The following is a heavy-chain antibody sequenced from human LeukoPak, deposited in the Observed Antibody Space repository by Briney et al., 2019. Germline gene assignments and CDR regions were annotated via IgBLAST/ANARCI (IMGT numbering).Heavy chain of an antibody. D-gene: IGHD1-1*01. Sequence: PGGSLRLSCAASGFTFSNYAMTWVRQAPGKGLEWVSTISGTGGFTTSTYYADSVKGRFTISRDNAKNTLYLQMNSLRAEDTAVYYCARPRSQIPSYAPPTGFDPWGQGTLVTVSS. CDR3: ARPRSQIPSYAPPTGFDP. J-gene: IGHJ5*02. V-gene: IGHV3-23*01. CDR2: ISGTGGFTTST. CDR1: GFTFSNYA.